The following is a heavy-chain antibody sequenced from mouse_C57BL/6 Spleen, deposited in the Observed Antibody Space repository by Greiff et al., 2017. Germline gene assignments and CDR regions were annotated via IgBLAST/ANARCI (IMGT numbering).Heavy chain of an antibody. J-gene: IGHJ4*01. Sequence: VKLVESGAELAKPGASVKLSCKASGYTFTSYWMHWVKQRPGQGLEWIGYINPSSGYTTYNQKFKDKGTLTADKSSSTDYMQLSSLTYEDSEVYYSAREVTPVVERDYYAMDYWGQGTSVTVSS. CDR1: GYTFTSYW. CDR2: INPSSGYT. V-gene: IGHV1-7*01. CDR3: AREVTPVVERDYYAMDY. D-gene: IGHD1-1*01.